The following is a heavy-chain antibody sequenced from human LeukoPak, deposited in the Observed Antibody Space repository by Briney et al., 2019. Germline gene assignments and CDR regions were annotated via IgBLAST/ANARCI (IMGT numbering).Heavy chain of an antibody. V-gene: IGHV3-7*01. CDR3: ARETPRRGETRDGYR. Sequence: GGSLRLSCAASGFIFKKYWMDWVRQVPGKGLECLANIKEDGSETYYADSVKGRFTISRDNPKNLLFLQINSLRVEDTAVYYCARETPRRGETRDGYRWGQGTVVTVSS. CDR1: GFIFKKYW. J-gene: IGHJ4*02. CDR2: IKEDGSET. D-gene: IGHD5-24*01.